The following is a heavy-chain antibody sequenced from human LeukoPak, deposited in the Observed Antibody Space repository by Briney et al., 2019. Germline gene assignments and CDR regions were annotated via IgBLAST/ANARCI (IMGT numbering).Heavy chain of an antibody. D-gene: IGHD2/OR15-2a*01. Sequence: GESLKISCKGFGYNFTSYWIGWVRQMSGKGLEWMGIINPGDSDTRYSPSFQGQVIISADKSISTAYLQWSSLRASDTAIYYCASLTSTTTCAFGMWGQGTMISVSS. CDR2: INPGDSDT. V-gene: IGHV5-51*01. CDR3: ASLTSTTTCAFGM. J-gene: IGHJ3*02. CDR1: GYNFTSYW.